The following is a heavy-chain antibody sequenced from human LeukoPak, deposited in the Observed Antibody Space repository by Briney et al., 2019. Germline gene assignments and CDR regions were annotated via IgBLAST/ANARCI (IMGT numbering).Heavy chain of an antibody. CDR2: ISSSSSYI. CDR3: ARGGQWLLEYYFDY. V-gene: IGHV3-21*01. D-gene: IGHD3-22*01. Sequence: PGGSLRLSCAASGFTFSSYSMNWVRQAPGKGLEWVSSISSSSSYIYYADSVKGRFTISRDNAKNSLYLQMNSLRAEDTAVYYCARGGQWLLEYYFDYWGQGTLVTVSS. CDR1: GFTFSSYS. J-gene: IGHJ4*02.